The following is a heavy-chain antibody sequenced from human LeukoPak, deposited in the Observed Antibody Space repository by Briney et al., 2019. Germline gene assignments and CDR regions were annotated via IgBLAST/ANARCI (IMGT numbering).Heavy chain of an antibody. Sequence: QPGGSLRLSCAASGFTFSSYVMTWVRQAAGKGLEWVSGISHSGVTTYYADSVKGRFTISRDNSKNTLYLQMNSLRAEDTAVYYCARARSLWSDDSSGYYLDYWGQGTLVTVSS. V-gene: IGHV3-23*01. J-gene: IGHJ4*02. CDR3: ARARSLWSDDSSGYYLDY. CDR1: GFTFSSYV. D-gene: IGHD3-22*01. CDR2: ISHSGVTT.